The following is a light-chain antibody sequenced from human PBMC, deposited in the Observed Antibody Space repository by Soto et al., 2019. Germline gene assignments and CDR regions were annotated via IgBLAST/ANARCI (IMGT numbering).Light chain of an antibody. J-gene: IGKJ1*01. CDR1: QSVSSSY. V-gene: IGKV3-20*01. CDR3: QQYGSSPPWT. CDR2: GAS. Sequence: EIVLTQSPGTLSLSPGERATLSCRASQSVSSSYLAWYQQKPGQAPRLRIYGASSRATGIPDRFSGSGSGTDVTLTISRLEPEDFAVYYCQQYGSSPPWTFGQGTKVEIK.